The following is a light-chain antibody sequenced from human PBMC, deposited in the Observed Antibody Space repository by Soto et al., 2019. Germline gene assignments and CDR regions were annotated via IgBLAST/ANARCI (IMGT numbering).Light chain of an antibody. CDR3: STWDDNLSTWL. J-gene: IGLJ3*02. CDR2: SDN. V-gene: IGLV1-44*01. CDR1: NSNVRSNS. Sequence: QSVLTQPPSASGTPGQRVTISCSGSNSNVRSNSVNWYQQLPGMAPKLLLYSDNQRPSGVPDRFSGSKSGSSASLAISGLQSEDEADYHCSTWDDNLSTWLFGGGTKLTVL.